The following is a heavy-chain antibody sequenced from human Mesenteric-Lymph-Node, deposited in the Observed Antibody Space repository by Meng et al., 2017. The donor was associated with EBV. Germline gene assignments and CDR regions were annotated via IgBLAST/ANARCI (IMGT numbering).Heavy chain of an antibody. Sequence: QLQESGPGLVKPSETLSLTCTVSGGSISSTSSYWGWLRQPPGKGLEWIGRVYYSGSTYYTPSLKSRVTISVDTSKNQFSLKLNSLTAADTAVYYCARLLGGNYFNNWFDPWGQGTLVTVSS. CDR1: GGSISSTSSY. CDR2: VYYSGST. CDR3: ARLLGGNYFNNWFDP. V-gene: IGHV4-39*07. D-gene: IGHD5-24*01. J-gene: IGHJ5*02.